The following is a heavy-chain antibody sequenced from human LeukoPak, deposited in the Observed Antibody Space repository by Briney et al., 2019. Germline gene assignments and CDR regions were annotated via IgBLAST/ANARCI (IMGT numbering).Heavy chain of an antibody. CDR2: INHSGST. V-gene: IGHV4-34*01. D-gene: IGHD5-18*01. Sequence: SETLSLTCAVYGGSFSGYYWCWIRQPPGKGLEWIGEINHSGSTNYNPSLKSRVTISVDTSKNQFSLKLSSVTAADTAVYYCARGGYSYGPNKIAYWGQGTLVTVSS. CDR1: GGSFSGYY. J-gene: IGHJ4*02. CDR3: ARGGYSYGPNKIAY.